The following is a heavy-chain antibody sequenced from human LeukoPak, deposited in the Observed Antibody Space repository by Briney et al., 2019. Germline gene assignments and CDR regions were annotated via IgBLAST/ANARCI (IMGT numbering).Heavy chain of an antibody. V-gene: IGHV3-30-3*02. D-gene: IGHD2-21*01. J-gene: IGHJ4*02. CDR1: GFTFTSYA. CDR3: AKKFVGITVIAEDYFDY. CDR2: VSADGSKK. Sequence: GGSLRLSCAVSGFTFTSYAMHWVRQAPGKGLEWVAVVSADGSKKYYADSVRGRFTISRDNSKNTVYLQMNSLRAEDTAVYYCAKKFVGITVIAEDYFDYWGQGTLVTVSS.